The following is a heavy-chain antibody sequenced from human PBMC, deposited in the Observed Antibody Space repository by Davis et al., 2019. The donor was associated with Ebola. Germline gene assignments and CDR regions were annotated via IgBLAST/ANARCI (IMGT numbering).Heavy chain of an antibody. CDR1: GFTFSSYG. J-gene: IGHJ4*02. Sequence: GESLKISCAASGFTFSSYGMHWVRQAPGKGLEWVAVIWYDGSNEDYADSVKGRFTISRDNSKNTMYVQMNSLRAEDTAVYYCAKLPWPSVPDYFDYWGQGTLVTVSS. CDR2: IWYDGSNE. V-gene: IGHV3-33*03. CDR3: AKLPWPSVPDYFDY. D-gene: IGHD5-12*01.